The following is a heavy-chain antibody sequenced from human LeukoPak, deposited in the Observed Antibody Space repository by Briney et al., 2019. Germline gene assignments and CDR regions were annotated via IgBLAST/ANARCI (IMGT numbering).Heavy chain of an antibody. CDR2: VYYSGST. CDR3: ARDKVSYYYDSSGYYYVRAFDI. J-gene: IGHJ3*02. Sequence: SETLSLTCTVSGGSISSSSYYWGWIRQPPGKGLEWIGSVYYSGSTYYNPSLKSRVTISVDTSKNQFSLKLSSVTAADTAVYYCARDKVSYYYDSSGYYYVRAFDIWGQGTMVTVSS. V-gene: IGHV4-39*07. D-gene: IGHD3-22*01. CDR1: GGSISSSSYY.